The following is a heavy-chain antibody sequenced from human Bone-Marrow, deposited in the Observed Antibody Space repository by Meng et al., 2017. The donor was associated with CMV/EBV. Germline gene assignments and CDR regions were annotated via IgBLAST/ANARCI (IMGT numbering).Heavy chain of an antibody. J-gene: IGHJ5*02. Sequence: KASGGTFRSYAISWVRQAPGQGLEWMGGIIPIFGTANYAQKFQGRVTITTDESTSTAYMELSSLRSEDTAVYYCARETQQYSNWFDPWGQGTLVTVSS. CDR3: ARETQQYSNWFDP. V-gene: IGHV1-69*05. D-gene: IGHD2/OR15-2a*01. CDR1: GGTFRSYA. CDR2: IIPIFGTA.